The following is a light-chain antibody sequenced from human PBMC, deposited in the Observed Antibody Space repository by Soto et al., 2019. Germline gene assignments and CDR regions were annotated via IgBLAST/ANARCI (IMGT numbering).Light chain of an antibody. V-gene: IGKV1-5*03. J-gene: IGKJ1*01. CDR1: QSISSW. Sequence: DIQMTQSPSTLSASVGDRVTITCRASQSISSWLAWYQQKPGKAPKLLIYKASSLDSGVPSRFSGSGSGTEFTLTISSLQPDDFATYYCQQYNSWTFGQGTKMEIK. CDR3: QQYNSWT. CDR2: KAS.